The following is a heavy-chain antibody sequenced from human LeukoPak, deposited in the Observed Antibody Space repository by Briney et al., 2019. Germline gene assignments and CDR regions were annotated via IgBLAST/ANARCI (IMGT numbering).Heavy chain of an antibody. J-gene: IGHJ4*02. CDR3: ARIRKATIDYYFDY. Sequence: SVKVSCKASGGTFSSYAISWVRHAPGQGLEWMGVIIPIFGTANYAQKFQGRVTITADESTSTAYMELSSLRSEDTAVYYCARIRKATIDYYFDYWGQGTLVTVSS. CDR1: GGTFSSYA. V-gene: IGHV1-69*13. CDR2: IIPIFGTA. D-gene: IGHD5-24*01.